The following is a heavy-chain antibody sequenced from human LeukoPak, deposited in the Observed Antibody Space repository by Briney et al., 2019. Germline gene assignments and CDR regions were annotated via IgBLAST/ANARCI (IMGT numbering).Heavy chain of an antibody. V-gene: IGHV3-74*01. J-gene: IGHJ4*02. CDR2: ISGDGSST. D-gene: IGHD1-26*01. CDR1: GFTFSSYW. CDR3: VSGLVGTTNF. Sequence: PGGSLRLSCAASGFTFSSYWMYWVRQAPGKGLVWVSRISGDGSSTNYADSVKGRFTISRDNAESTLYLQMNSLRAEDTAVYYCVSGLVGTTNFWGQGTLVTVSS.